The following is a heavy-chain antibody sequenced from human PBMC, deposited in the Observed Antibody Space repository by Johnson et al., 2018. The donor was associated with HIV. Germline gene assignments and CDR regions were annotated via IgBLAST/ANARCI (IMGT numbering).Heavy chain of an antibody. CDR2: IYSGGST. J-gene: IGHJ3*02. CDR1: GFTFSSYY. Sequence: VQVVESGGGLVQPGGSLRLSCVASGFTFSSYYMSWVRQAPGKGLEWVLVIYSGGSTYYADSVKGRFTISRDNSKNTLYLQMNSLRAEDTAVYYCARESLEFWSRGAFDIWGQGTMVTVSS. CDR3: ARESLEFWSRGAFDI. V-gene: IGHV3-66*01. D-gene: IGHD3-10*01.